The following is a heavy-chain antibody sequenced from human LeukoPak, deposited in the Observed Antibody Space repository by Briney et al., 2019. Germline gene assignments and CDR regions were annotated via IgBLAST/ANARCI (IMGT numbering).Heavy chain of an antibody. CDR1: GFTVSSNY. Sequence: GGSLRLSCAASGFTVSSNYMSWVRQAPGQGLEWVSVIYSGVSTYYADSVKGRFTISRDNSKNTLYLQMNSLRAEDTAVYYCASHYDSSGYYSADYWGQGTLVTVSS. D-gene: IGHD3-22*01. CDR2: IYSGVST. J-gene: IGHJ4*02. V-gene: IGHV3-53*01. CDR3: ASHYDSSGYYSADY.